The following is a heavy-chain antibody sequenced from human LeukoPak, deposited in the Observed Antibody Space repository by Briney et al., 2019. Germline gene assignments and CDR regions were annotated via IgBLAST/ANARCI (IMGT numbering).Heavy chain of an antibody. V-gene: IGHV3-23*01. CDR3: PKQGGGNRYLNY. CDR1: GFIFSSYA. D-gene: IGHD1-14*01. J-gene: IGHJ4*02. CDR2: LGVSDGTA. Sequence: GGSLRLSCAASGFIFSSYAMSWVRQAPGKGLEWVSGLGVSDGTAYYAESVKGRFTISRDNSRNTLYLQMNSLRADDTAVYYCPKQGGGNRYLNYWARGTLVT.